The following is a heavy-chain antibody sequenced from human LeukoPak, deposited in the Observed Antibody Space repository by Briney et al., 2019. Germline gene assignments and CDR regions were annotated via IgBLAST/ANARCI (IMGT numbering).Heavy chain of an antibody. CDR3: ARARRIAAAAYNWFDP. CDR1: GYTFTSYG. V-gene: IGHV1-46*01. CDR2: INPSGGST. J-gene: IGHJ5*02. Sequence: ASVKVSCKASGYTFTSYGISWVRQAPGQGLEWMGIINPSGGSTSYAQKFQGRVTMTRDTSTSTVYMELSSLRSEDTAVYYCARARRIAAAAYNWFDPWGQGTLVTVSS. D-gene: IGHD6-13*01.